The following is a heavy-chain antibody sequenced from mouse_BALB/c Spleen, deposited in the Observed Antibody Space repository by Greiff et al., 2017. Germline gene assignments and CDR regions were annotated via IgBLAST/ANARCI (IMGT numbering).Heavy chain of an antibody. CDR3: ARDYYRYDAYAMDY. Sequence: EVKLQESGPELVKPGASVKMSCKASGYTFTSYVMHWVKQKPGQGLEWIGYINPYNDGTKYNEKFKGKATLTSDKSSSTAYMELSSLTSEDSAVYYCARDYYRYDAYAMDYWGQGTSVTVSS. CDR2: INPYNDGT. V-gene: IGHV1-14*01. CDR1: GYTFTSYV. D-gene: IGHD2-14*01. J-gene: IGHJ4*01.